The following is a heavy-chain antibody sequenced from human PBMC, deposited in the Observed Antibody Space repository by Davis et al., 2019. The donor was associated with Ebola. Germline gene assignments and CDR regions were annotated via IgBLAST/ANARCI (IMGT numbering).Heavy chain of an antibody. V-gene: IGHV1-46*01. CDR3: ARDRIVVVVAATQAYYYYGMDV. CDR1: GYTFTSYY. J-gene: IGHJ6*02. CDR2: INPSGGST. Sequence: ASVKVSCKASGYTFTSYYMHWVRQAPGQGLEWMGIINPSGGSTSYAQKFQGRVTMTRDTSTSTVYMELSSLRSEDTAVYYCARDRIVVVVAATQAYYYYGMDVWGQGTAVTVSS. D-gene: IGHD2-15*01.